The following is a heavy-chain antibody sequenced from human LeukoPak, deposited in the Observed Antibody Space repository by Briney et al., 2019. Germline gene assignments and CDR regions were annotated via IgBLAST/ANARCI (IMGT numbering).Heavy chain of an antibody. CDR3: AKDRIAVAGTHYFYGVDV. D-gene: IGHD6-19*01. J-gene: IGHJ6*04. CDR2: ITWDGGST. Sequence: GGSLRLSCAASGFTFDDFAMHWVRQAPGKGLEWFSLITWDGGSTYYADSVRGRFTVSRDNSKNSLYLQINSLRAEDTALYYCAKDRIAVAGTHYFYGVDVWGKGTTVTVSS. CDR1: GFTFDDFA. V-gene: IGHV3-43D*04.